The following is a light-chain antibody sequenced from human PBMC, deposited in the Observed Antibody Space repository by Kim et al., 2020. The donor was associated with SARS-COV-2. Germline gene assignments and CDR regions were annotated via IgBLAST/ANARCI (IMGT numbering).Light chain of an antibody. J-gene: IGLJ3*02. CDR2: VNSDGSH. Sequence: QLVLTQSPSASASLGASVKLTCTLSSGHSSYAIAWHQQQPEKGPRYLMKVNSDGSHSKGDGIPDRFSGSSSGAERYLIISSLQSEDEADYYCQTWGSGTWVFGGGTQLTVL. CDR3: QTWGSGTWV. V-gene: IGLV4-69*01. CDR1: SGHSSYA.